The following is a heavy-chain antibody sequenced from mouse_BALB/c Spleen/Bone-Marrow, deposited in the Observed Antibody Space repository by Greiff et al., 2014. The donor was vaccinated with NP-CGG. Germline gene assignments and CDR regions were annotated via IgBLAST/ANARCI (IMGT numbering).Heavy chain of an antibody. CDR3: ARSRYLDV. Sequence: SGAELVKPGASVKISCKASGYTFTDYNMDWVKQSHGKSLEWIGDINPTYDSTSYNQKFKGEATLTVDKSSSTAYMELRSLTSEDTAVYYCARSRYLDVWGAGTTVTVSS. J-gene: IGHJ1*01. CDR1: GYTFTDYN. V-gene: IGHV1-18*01. CDR2: INPTYDST.